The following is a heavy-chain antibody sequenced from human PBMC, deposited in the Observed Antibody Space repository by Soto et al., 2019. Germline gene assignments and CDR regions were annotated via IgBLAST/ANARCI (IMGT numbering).Heavy chain of an antibody. CDR3: ARGGDYSNPRGDWFDP. Sequence: ASVKVSCKASGGTFSSYAISWVRQAPGQGLEWMGGIIPIFGTANYAQKFQGRVTITADESTSTAYMELSSLRSEDTAVYYCARGGDYSNPRGDWFDPWGQGTLVTVSS. V-gene: IGHV1-69*13. CDR2: IIPIFGTA. D-gene: IGHD4-4*01. CDR1: GGTFSSYA. J-gene: IGHJ5*01.